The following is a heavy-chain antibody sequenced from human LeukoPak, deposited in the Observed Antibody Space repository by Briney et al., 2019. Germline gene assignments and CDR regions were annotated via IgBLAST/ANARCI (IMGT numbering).Heavy chain of an antibody. CDR2: IIPIFGTA. D-gene: IGHD5-18*01. CDR3: ARALDTAMVFDY. Sequence: ASVKVSCKASGGTFSSYAISWVRQAPGQGLEWMGGIIPIFGTANYAQKFQGRVTITTDESTSTAYMELSSLGSEDTAVYYCARALDTAMVFDYWGQGTLVTVSS. V-gene: IGHV1-69*05. J-gene: IGHJ4*02. CDR1: GGTFSSYA.